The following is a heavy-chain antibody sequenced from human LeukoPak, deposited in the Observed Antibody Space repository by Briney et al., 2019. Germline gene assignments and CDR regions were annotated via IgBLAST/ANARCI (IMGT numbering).Heavy chain of an antibody. Sequence: GGSLRLSCAASGFTFDDYGMSWVRQAPGKGLEWVSGINWNGGSTGYADSVKGRFTISRDNAKNSLYLQMNSLRAEDTALYYCARGFKFEGEQLPFDYWGQGTLVTVSS. D-gene: IGHD3-16*01. V-gene: IGHV3-20*04. CDR1: GFTFDDYG. CDR3: ARGFKFEGEQLPFDY. CDR2: INWNGGST. J-gene: IGHJ4*02.